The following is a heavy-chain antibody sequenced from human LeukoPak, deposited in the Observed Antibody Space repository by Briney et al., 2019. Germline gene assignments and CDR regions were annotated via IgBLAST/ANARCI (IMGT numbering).Heavy chain of an antibody. CDR3: ARAIDGSSGYFPLDY. Sequence: ASVKVSCKVSGYTLTELSMHWVRQAPGQGLEWMGWMNPNSGNTGYAQKFQGRVTITRNTSISTAYMELSSLRSEDTAVYYCARAIDGSSGYFPLDYWGQGTLVTVSS. CDR1: GYTLTELS. J-gene: IGHJ4*02. CDR2: MNPNSGNT. V-gene: IGHV1-8*03. D-gene: IGHD3-22*01.